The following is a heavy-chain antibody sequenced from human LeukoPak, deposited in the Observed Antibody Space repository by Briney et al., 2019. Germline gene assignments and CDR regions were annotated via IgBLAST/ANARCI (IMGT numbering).Heavy chain of an antibody. V-gene: IGHV3-23*01. D-gene: IGHD2-15*01. CDR2: ISGRGGCS. CDR1: GFTFGCYA. Sequence: GGSLRHSCVASGFTFGCYAMSWVRPAPGKGLAWVSAISGRGGCSYYADSVKGRFTISRDNSKNTLYLQMSSLRAEDTAVYYCTKSAWSYRGYYFDYWGQGTLVTVSS. J-gene: IGHJ4*02. CDR3: TKSAWSYRGYYFDY.